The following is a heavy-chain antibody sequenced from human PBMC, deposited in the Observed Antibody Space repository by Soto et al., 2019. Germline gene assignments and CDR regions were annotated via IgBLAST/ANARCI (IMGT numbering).Heavy chain of an antibody. CDR3: ARQAHEGPGYGWGFQN. CDR1: GYSFTTYW. Sequence: GESLKISCKGSGYSFTTYWIGWVRQVPGKGLEWMGIIYPGDSDARYTSSFEGQVTFSVDESTRTAYVQWSDLRASDTGIYYCARQAHEGPGYGWGFQNWGQGTLVTVSS. V-gene: IGHV5-51*01. D-gene: IGHD5-12*01. J-gene: IGHJ1*01. CDR2: IYPGDSDA.